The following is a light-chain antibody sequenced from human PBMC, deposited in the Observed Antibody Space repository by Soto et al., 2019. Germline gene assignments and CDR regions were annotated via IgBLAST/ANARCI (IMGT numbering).Light chain of an antibody. J-gene: IGKJ1*01. CDR1: QSVSSYY. CDR3: HQYGGSPRT. V-gene: IGKV3-20*01. Sequence: IVVTQSPGTLSLSPGEIAPLSCRASQSVSSYYLAWYTQKPGQAPRLLIHDASSRATGIPDRFSGSWSGTDFTLTISRPEPVDFSVYYFHQYGGSPRTVGQGTKGDI. CDR2: DAS.